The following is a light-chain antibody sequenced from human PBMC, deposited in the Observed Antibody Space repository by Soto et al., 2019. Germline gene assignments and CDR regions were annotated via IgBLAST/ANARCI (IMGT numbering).Light chain of an antibody. J-gene: IGKJ5*01. CDR2: DAS. CDR1: QSVGSS. Sequence: VLTQSPATLSLFPGERATLSCRASQSVGSSSAWYQHKPGQAPRLLLYDASNRAADIPARFSGSGSGTDFTLTISSVEPEDFAVYYCQQRSNWITFGQGTRLEIE. V-gene: IGKV3-11*01. CDR3: QQRSNWIT.